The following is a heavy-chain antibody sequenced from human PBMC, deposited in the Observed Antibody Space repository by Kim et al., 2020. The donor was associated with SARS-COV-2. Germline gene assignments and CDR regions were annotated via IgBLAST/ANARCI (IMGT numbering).Heavy chain of an antibody. Sequence: GGSLRLSCAASGFTFSNYWMNWVRQVPGKGLVWVSSISNDGSNIKYADSVKGRFTISRDNAKNTLYLQMNSLRAEDTALYYCARDQGGGGPKSFDYWGQGTLVTVSS. V-gene: IGHV3-74*03. CDR3: ARDQGGGGPKSFDY. CDR2: ISNDGSNI. D-gene: IGHD2-15*01. CDR1: GFTFSNYW. J-gene: IGHJ4*02.